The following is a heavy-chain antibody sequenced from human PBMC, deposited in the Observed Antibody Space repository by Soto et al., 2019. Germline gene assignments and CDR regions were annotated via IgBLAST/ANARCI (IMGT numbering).Heavy chain of an antibody. V-gene: IGHV1-18*01. D-gene: IGHD6-13*01. Sequence: QVQLVQSGAEVKKPGASVKVSCKASGYTFTNYGISWVRQAPGQGLEWMAWIGAYNGNTNSAWKLQGRVTMTTDTSTSTAYMELRSLISDDTDVYYCARDKKDSSSWYYFDYWGQGTLVTVSS. CDR1: GYTFTNYG. CDR2: IGAYNGNT. CDR3: ARDKKDSSSWYYFDY. J-gene: IGHJ4*02.